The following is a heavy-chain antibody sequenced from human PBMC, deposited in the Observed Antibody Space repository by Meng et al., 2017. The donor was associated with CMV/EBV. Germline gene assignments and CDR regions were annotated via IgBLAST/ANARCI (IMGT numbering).Heavy chain of an antibody. D-gene: IGHD2-15*01. CDR2: IHHTGST. V-gene: IGHV4-34*01. Sequence: SQTLSLTCSVYGGSVSGSYWSWIRQPPGKGLEWIGEIHHTGSTYYNPSLKSRATMSVDKSKNQFSLNLRSVTAADTAVYYCARDYWSGGYVEYATDVWGQGTTVTVSS. J-gene: IGHJ6*02. CDR1: GGSVSGSY. CDR3: ARDYWSGGYVEYATDV.